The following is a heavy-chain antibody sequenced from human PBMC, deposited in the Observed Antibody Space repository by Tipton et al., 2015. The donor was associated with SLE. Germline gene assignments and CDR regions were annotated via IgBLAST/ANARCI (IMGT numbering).Heavy chain of an antibody. CDR1: GGSISHYH. D-gene: IGHD3-22*01. CDR3: ARQRFYCDTSGCYPAGNFDL. V-gene: IGHV4-59*08. Sequence: TLSLTCTISGGSISHYHWGWIRQPPGEGLEWIGYIYYTGSTNYNPSLKSRVTISVDTSKNQFSLRLSSVTAADTAVYYCARQRFYCDTSGCYPAGNFDLWGRGTLVTVSS. CDR2: IYYTGST. J-gene: IGHJ2*01.